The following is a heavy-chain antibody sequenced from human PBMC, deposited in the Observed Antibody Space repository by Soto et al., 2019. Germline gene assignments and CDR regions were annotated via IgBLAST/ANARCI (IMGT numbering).Heavy chain of an antibody. V-gene: IGHV3-30-3*01. D-gene: IGHD4-17*01. CDR2: ISYGGSKK. J-gene: IGHJ6*02. CDR3: ARGTTVTTPNYFDMNV. Sequence: QVQLVESGGGVVQPGTSLRLSCAASGFTFSTYAIHWVRQAPGKGLEWVAVISYGGSKKFYADSVKGRFTISRDSSKNTVYLQINSLRLEDSAVYYWARGTTVTTPNYFDMNVWGQGNTGTVSS. CDR1: GFTFSTYA.